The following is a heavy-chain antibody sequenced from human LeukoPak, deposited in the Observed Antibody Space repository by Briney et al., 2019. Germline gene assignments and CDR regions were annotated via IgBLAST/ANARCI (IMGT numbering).Heavy chain of an antibody. CDR2: IYYSGST. CDR3: ARVWAPETYSGMDV. V-gene: IGHV4-59*01. D-gene: IGHD1-26*01. CDR1: GGSISSYY. Sequence: SETLSLTCTVSGGSISSYYWSWIRQPPGKGLEWIGYIYYSGSTNYNPSLKSRVTISVDTSKNQFSLKLSSVTAADTAVYYCARVWAPETYSGMDVWSEGTTVTV. J-gene: IGHJ6*02.